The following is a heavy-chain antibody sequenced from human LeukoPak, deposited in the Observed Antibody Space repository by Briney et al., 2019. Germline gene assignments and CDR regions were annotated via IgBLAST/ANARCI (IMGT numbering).Heavy chain of an antibody. J-gene: IGHJ4*02. CDR2: INPNSGGT. V-gene: IGHV1-2*02. CDR3: AREALLWFGEYDY. CDR1: GYTFTGYY. D-gene: IGHD3-10*01. Sequence: VASVTVTCKASGYTFTGYYMHWVRQAPGQGLEWMGWINPNSGGTNYSQKFQGRVTMTRDTSISTAYMELSRLRSDDTAVYYCAREALLWFGEYDYWGQGTLVTVSS.